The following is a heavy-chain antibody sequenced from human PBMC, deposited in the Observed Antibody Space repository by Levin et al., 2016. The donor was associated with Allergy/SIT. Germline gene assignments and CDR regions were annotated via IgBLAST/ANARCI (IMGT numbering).Heavy chain of an antibody. CDR1: GFTFSSYS. CDR2: ISSSSSTI. J-gene: IGHJ4*02. V-gene: IGHV3-48*02. CDR3: ARSASGGYSYGYQFDY. Sequence: GSLRLSCAASGFTFSSYSMNWVRQAPGKGLEWVSYISSSSSTIYYADSVKGRFTISRDNAKNSLYLQMNSLRDEDTAVYYCARSASGGYSYGYQFDYWGQGTLVTVSS. D-gene: IGHD5-18*01.